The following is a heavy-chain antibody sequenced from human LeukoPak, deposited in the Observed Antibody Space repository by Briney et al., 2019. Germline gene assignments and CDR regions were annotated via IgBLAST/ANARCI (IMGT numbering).Heavy chain of an antibody. D-gene: IGHD6-13*01. Sequence: GGSPRPSRAASGVTVSSNYLSLGRQGPGEGVGWGAKIKRDGSEKYYVDSVKGRFTISRDNAKNSLYLQMNSLRTEDTAVYYCARGRGSWYGVYFDYWGQGTLVTVSS. V-gene: IGHV3-7*01. CDR2: IKRDGSEK. CDR1: GVTVSSNY. J-gene: IGHJ4*02. CDR3: ARGRGSWYGVYFDY.